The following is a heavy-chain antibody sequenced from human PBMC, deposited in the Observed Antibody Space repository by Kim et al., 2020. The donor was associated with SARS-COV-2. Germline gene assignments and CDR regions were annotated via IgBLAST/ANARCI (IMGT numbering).Heavy chain of an antibody. Sequence: SETLSLTCAVYGGSFSGYYWSWIRQPPGKGLEWIGEINHSGSTNYNPSLKSRVTISVDTSKNQFSLKLSSVTAADTAVYYCARAKNWNRGWFDPWGQGTLVTVSS. CDR1: GGSFSGYY. D-gene: IGHD1-1*01. J-gene: IGHJ5*02. V-gene: IGHV4-34*01. CDR2: INHSGST. CDR3: ARAKNWNRGWFDP.